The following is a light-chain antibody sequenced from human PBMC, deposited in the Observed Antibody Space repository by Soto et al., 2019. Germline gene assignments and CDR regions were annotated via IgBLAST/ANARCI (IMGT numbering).Light chain of an antibody. Sequence: DIQMTQSPSTLSASVGDRVTITCRASQSVSIWLAWYQQKPGKAPNLLIYKASSLQSGVPSRFSGSGSGTEFTLTISGLQPEDSATYYCQQHHEYAAWTFGQGTKVAIK. CDR1: QSVSIW. CDR2: KAS. CDR3: QQHHEYAAWT. J-gene: IGKJ1*01. V-gene: IGKV1-5*03.